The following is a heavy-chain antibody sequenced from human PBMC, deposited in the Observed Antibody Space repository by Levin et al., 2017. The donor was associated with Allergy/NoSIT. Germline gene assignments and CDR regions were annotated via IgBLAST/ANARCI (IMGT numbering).Heavy chain of an antibody. V-gene: IGHV3-72*01. D-gene: IGHD6-6*01. J-gene: IGHJ5*02. CDR3: SRSCGPYGAFYR. CDR1: GFIFSDHQ. CDR2: TKNKAESYAT. Sequence: GGSLRLSCAASGFIFSDHQMDWVRQAPGKGLEWVGRTKNKAESYATEYAASVKGSFTISRHDSTNSLYLQMNNLEAEDTAVYCCSRSCGPYGAFYRWGQGTLVTVSS.